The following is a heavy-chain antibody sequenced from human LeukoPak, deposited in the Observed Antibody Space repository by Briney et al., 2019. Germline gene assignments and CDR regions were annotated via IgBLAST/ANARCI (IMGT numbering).Heavy chain of an antibody. CDR2: IYYSGST. Sequence: SETLSLTRTVSGGSISSYYWSWIRQPPGKGLEWIGYIYYSGSTNYNPSLKSRVTISVDTSKNQFSLKLSSVTAADTAVYYCASSYYYDSSGYYSDAFDIWGQGTMVTVSS. CDR3: ASSYYYDSSGYYSDAFDI. J-gene: IGHJ3*02. D-gene: IGHD3-22*01. V-gene: IGHV4-59*01. CDR1: GGSISSYY.